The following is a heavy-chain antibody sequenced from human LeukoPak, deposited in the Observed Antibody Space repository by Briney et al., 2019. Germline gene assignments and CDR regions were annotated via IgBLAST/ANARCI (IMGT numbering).Heavy chain of an antibody. D-gene: IGHD1-26*01. CDR2: IRSKAYGGTT. CDR3: TRGGVGATL. J-gene: IGHJ4*02. V-gene: IGHV3-49*04. CDR1: GSTFGDYA. Sequence: GGSLRLSCTASGSTFGDYAMSWVRQAPGKGLEWVGFIRSKAYGGTTEYAASVKGRFTISRDDSKSIAYLQMNSLKTEDTAVYYCTRGGVGATLWGQGTLVTVSS.